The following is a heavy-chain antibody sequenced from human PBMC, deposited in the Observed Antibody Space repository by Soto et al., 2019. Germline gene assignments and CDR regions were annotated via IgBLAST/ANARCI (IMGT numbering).Heavy chain of an antibody. CDR2: ITNGRSNK. V-gene: IGHV3-21*01. D-gene: IGHD6-19*01. CDR3: ARDMGGSGWYSAYYYGMDV. Sequence: PGGSLRLSCAASGFTFSSYGMHWVRQAPGKGLEWVSSITNGRSNKYYADSVKGRFTISRDNAKNSLYLQMNSLRAEDTAVYYCARDMGGSGWYSAYYYGMDVWGQGTTVTVSS. J-gene: IGHJ6*02. CDR1: GFTFSSYG.